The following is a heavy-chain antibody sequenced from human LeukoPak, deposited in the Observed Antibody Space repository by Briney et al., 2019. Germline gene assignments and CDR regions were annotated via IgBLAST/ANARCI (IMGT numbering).Heavy chain of an antibody. J-gene: IGHJ5*02. Sequence: PGGSLRLSCAASGFTFSSYGMHWVRQAPGKGLDWVAFIHHDGSNKYYADSVKGRFTISRDNSKNTLYLQMNSLRAEDTAVYYCTKDRRVSAILSIVGQFDPWGQGTLVTVSS. CDR2: IHHDGSNK. CDR3: TKDRRVSAILSIVGQFDP. V-gene: IGHV3-30*02. D-gene: IGHD2-2*01. CDR1: GFTFSSYG.